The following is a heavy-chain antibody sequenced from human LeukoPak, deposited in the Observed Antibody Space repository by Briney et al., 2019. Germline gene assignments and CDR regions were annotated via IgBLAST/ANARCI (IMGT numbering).Heavy chain of an antibody. CDR1: GFTFSSYA. D-gene: IGHD3-22*01. V-gene: IGHV3-23*01. CDR2: ISGSGGST. J-gene: IGHJ6*02. Sequence: PGGSLRLSCAASGFTFSSYAMSWVRQAPGKGLEWVSAISGSGGSTYYADSVKGRFTISRDNSKNTLYLQMNSLRAEDTAVYYCAKASTYYYDSSGYQYYYYYGMDVWGQGTTVTVSS. CDR3: AKASTYYYDSSGYQYYYYYGMDV.